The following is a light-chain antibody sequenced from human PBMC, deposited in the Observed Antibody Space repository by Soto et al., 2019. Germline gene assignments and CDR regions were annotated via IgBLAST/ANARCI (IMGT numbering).Light chain of an antibody. Sequence: DFQMPQSPSSLSASVGDRVTITCRASQDISDHLAWYQHKPGKVPELLIYGASTLQSGVPSRFSGGGSGTDFTLPISSLQPEDVATYYCQKYDRPPRTFGQGTKVELK. CDR2: GAS. CDR1: QDISDH. CDR3: QKYDRPPRT. J-gene: IGKJ1*01. V-gene: IGKV1-27*01.